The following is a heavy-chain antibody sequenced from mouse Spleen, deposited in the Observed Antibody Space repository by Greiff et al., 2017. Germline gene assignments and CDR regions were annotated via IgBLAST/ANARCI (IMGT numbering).Heavy chain of an antibody. J-gene: IGHJ4*01. CDR2: ISGGGSYT. CDR3: ARQERGKTGTPYYAMDY. V-gene: IGHV5-9-2*01. D-gene: IGHD4-1*01. Sequence: EVKLVESGGGLVKPGGSLKLSCAASGFTFSSYGMSWVRQTPEKRLEWVATISGGGSYTYYPASVKGRFTISRDNAKNNLYLQMSSLRSEDTALYYCARQERGKTGTPYYAMDYWGQGTSVTVSS. CDR1: GFTFSSYG.